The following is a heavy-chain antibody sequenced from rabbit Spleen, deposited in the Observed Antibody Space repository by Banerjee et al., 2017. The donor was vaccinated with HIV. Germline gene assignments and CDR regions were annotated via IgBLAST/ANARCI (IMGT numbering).Heavy chain of an antibody. CDR3: ARDTASSFSSYGMDL. Sequence: QSLEESGGDLVKPGASLTLTCTASGVSFSSSSYMCWVRQAPGKGLEWIGCIYTGDGTSTAYASWAKGRFTISKTSSTTVTLQMTSLTVADTAAYFCARDTASSFSSYGMDLWGPGNLVTVS. V-gene: IGHV1S40*01. CDR2: IYTGDGTST. J-gene: IGHJ6*01. CDR1: GVSFSSSSY. D-gene: IGHD6-1*01.